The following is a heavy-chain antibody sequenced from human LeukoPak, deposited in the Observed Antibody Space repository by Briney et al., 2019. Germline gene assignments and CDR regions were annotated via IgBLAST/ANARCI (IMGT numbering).Heavy chain of an antibody. CDR1: GGSISSSGYY. J-gene: IGHJ4*02. CDR2: IYHSGST. V-gene: IGHV4-39*01. D-gene: IGHD3-9*01. Sequence: PSETLSLTCTVSGGSISSSGYYWGWIRQPPGKGLEWIGSIYHSGSTYYNPSLKSRVTISVDTSKNQFSLELSFVTAADTAVYYCASPINYDILTGYLTTFDYWGQGILVTVSS. CDR3: ASPINYDILTGYLTTFDY.